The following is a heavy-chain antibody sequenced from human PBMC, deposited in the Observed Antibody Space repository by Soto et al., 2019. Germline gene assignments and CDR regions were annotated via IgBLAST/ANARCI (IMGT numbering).Heavy chain of an antibody. Sequence: GSLRLSCAASGFTFSNAWMSWVRQAPGKGLEWVGRIKSKTDGGTTDYAAPVKGRFTISRDDSKNTLYLQMNSLKTEDTAVYYCTTGYSSSWSQAEYFQHWGQGTLVTVSS. J-gene: IGHJ1*01. CDR3: TTGYSSSWSQAEYFQH. V-gene: IGHV3-15*01. D-gene: IGHD6-13*01. CDR2: IKSKTDGGTT. CDR1: GFTFSNAW.